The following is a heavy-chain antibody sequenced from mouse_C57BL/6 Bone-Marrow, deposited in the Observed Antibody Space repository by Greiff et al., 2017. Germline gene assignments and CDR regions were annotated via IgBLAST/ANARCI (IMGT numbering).Heavy chain of an antibody. V-gene: IGHV1-81*01. CDR1: GYTFTSYG. Sequence: QVQLQQSGAELARPGASVKLSCKASGYTFTSYGISWVQQRPGQGLEWIGEICPSSGNTYYKEKFKGKATLTADKSSSTAYMELRSLTSEDSAVYFCAREDYDYDDWFAYWGQGTLVTVSA. J-gene: IGHJ3*01. CDR2: ICPSSGNT. CDR3: AREDYDYDDWFAY. D-gene: IGHD2-4*01.